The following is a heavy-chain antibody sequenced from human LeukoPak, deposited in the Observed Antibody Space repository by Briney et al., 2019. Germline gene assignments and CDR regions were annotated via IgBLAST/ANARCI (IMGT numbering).Heavy chain of an antibody. D-gene: IGHD2-15*01. J-gene: IGHJ5*02. V-gene: IGHV5-51*01. CDR2: TYPGDSNT. CDR1: GYSFTNNW. Sequence: GESLKISCKGSGYSFTNNWIGWVRQMPGKGLEWMGITYPGDSNTRYSPSFQGQVTISADKSISSAYLQWSSLKASDTAMYYCVRSPACSSGTCYPNWFDPWGQGTLVTVSS. CDR3: VRSPACSSGTCYPNWFDP.